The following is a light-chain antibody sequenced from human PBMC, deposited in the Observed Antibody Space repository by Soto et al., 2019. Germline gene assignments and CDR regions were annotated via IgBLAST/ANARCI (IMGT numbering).Light chain of an antibody. CDR2: DAS. CDR3: QQYNSYWWT. J-gene: IGKJ1*01. CDR1: QSISSW. V-gene: IGKV1-5*01. Sequence: IPMTPSPSNLSASLLDRFTISFRASQSISSWLAWYQQKPGKAPKLLIYDASSLESGVPSRFSGSGSGTEFTLTISSLQPDDFATYYCQQYNSYWWTFGQGTKVDI.